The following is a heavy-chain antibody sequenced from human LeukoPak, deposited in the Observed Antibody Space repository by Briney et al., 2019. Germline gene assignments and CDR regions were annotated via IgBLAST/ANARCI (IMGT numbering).Heavy chain of an antibody. CDR3: ARDGFYGDYDY. CDR1: GFTFDDYA. J-gene: IGHJ4*02. CDR2: INSDGSST. V-gene: IGHV3-74*01. D-gene: IGHD4-17*01. Sequence: GGSLRLSCAASGFTFDDYAMHWVGQAPGKGLVWVSRINSDGSSTSYADSVKGRFTISRDNAKNTLYLQMNSLRAEDTAVYYCARDGFYGDYDYWGQGTLVTVSS.